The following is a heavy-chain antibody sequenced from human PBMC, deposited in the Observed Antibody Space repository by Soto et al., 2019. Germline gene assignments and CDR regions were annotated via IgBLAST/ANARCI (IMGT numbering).Heavy chain of an antibody. D-gene: IGHD3-10*01. V-gene: IGHV4-59*08. CDR1: GGSISSYY. CDR2: IYYSGST. CDR3: ARQGWFGEFDDAFDI. J-gene: IGHJ3*02. Sequence: SETLSLTCTVSGGSISSYYWSWIRQPPGKGLEWIGYIYYSGSTNYNPSLKSRVTISVDTSKNQFSLKLSSVTAADTAVYYCARQGWFGEFDDAFDIWGQGTMVTGSS.